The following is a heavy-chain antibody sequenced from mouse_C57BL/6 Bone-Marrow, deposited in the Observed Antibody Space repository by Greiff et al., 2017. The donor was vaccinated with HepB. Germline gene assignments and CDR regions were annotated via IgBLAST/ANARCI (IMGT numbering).Heavy chain of an antibody. Sequence: QVQLKESGAELARPGASVKMSCKASGYTFTSYTMHWVKQRPGQGLEWIGYINPSSGYTKYNQKFKDKATLTADKSSSTAYMQLSSLTSEDSAVYYCAPIYYGYDGFAYWGQGTLVTVSA. CDR2: INPSSGYT. D-gene: IGHD2-2*01. V-gene: IGHV1-4*01. J-gene: IGHJ3*01. CDR1: GYTFTSYT. CDR3: APIYYGYDGFAY.